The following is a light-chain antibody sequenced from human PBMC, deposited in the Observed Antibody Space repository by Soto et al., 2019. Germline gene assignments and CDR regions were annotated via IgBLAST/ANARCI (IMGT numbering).Light chain of an antibody. V-gene: IGKV3-20*01. CDR3: QQYGSSPIT. Sequence: EIVMKQSPATLSVFPGERVTLSCRASQSVSSNLAWFQHKPGQAPRLLIYGASSRATGIPDRFSGSGSGTDFTLTISRLEPEDFAVYYCQQYGSSPITFGQGTRLEIK. J-gene: IGKJ5*01. CDR1: QSVSSN. CDR2: GAS.